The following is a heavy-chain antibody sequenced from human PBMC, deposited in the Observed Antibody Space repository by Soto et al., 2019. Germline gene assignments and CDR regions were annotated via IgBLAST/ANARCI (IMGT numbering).Heavy chain of an antibody. Sequence: QVQLVESGGGVVQPGQSLRLSCAASGFTVSNYGMHWVRQAPGKGLEWVAVIWKDGNNKYYRDSVKGRFTISRDNSKNTLELQMTSLRAEATAVYYCARRGAWTNKTFALWDQGTMVTVSP. J-gene: IGHJ3*01. V-gene: IGHV3-33*01. D-gene: IGHD3-3*01. CDR1: GFTVSNYG. CDR3: ARRGAWTNKTFAL. CDR2: IWKDGNNK.